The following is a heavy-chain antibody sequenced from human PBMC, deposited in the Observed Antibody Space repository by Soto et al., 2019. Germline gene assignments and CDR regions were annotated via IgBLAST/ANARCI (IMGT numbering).Heavy chain of an antibody. Sequence: GSSLRLSCAASGFTFSSYALGWVRQGPGKGLEWVAVVSIGGSTHYADSVRGRFTISRDNSKNTLSLQMNSRTAEDTAVYFCAKRRGAGGHFDYWGQGALVTVSS. CDR1: GFTFSSYA. V-gene: IGHV3-23*01. D-gene: IGHD2-15*01. J-gene: IGHJ4*02. CDR2: VSIGGST. CDR3: AKRRGAGGHFDY.